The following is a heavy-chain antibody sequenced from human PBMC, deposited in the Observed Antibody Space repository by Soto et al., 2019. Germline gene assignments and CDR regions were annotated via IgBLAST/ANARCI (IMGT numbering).Heavy chain of an antibody. Sequence: ASVKVSCKASGYTFTSYGISWVRQAPGQGLEWMGWISAYNGNTNYAQKLQGRVTMTTDTSTSTAYMELRSLRSDDTATYFCAKGSIEYSASVDHWGQGTLVTVSS. CDR2: ISAYNGNT. V-gene: IGHV1-18*04. CDR1: GYTFTSYG. CDR3: AKGSIEYSASVDH. J-gene: IGHJ4*02. D-gene: IGHD5-12*01.